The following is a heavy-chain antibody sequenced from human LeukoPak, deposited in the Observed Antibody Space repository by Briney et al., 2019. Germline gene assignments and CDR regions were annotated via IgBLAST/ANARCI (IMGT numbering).Heavy chain of an antibody. Sequence: ASVKVSCKASGYTFTSYGISWVRQAPGQGLEWMGWISAYNGNTNYAQKLQGRVTMTTDTSTSTAYMELRSLRSDDTAVYYCARVRAAAGTLGVFDYWGQGTLVTVSS. CDR3: ARVRAAAGTLGVFDY. D-gene: IGHD6-13*01. CDR1: GYTFTSYG. V-gene: IGHV1-18*01. CDR2: ISAYNGNT. J-gene: IGHJ4*02.